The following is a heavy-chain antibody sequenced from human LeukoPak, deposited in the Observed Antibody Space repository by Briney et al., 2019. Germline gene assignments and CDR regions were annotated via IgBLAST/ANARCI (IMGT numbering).Heavy chain of an antibody. V-gene: IGHV1-2*02. D-gene: IGHD2-2*01. Sequence: PGASVKVSCKASGYTFTGYYMHWVRQAPGQGLEWMGWINPNSGGTNYAQKFQGRVAMTRDTSISTAYMELSGLRSDDTAVYYCARDTVVPAATFDYWGQGTLVTVSS. CDR1: GYTFTGYY. CDR3: ARDTVVPAATFDY. J-gene: IGHJ4*02. CDR2: INPNSGGT.